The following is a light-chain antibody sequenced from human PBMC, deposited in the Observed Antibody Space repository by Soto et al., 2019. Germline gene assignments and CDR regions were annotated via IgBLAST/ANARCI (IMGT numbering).Light chain of an antibody. V-gene: IGKV1-9*01. CDR2: GAS. Sequence: DIQLTQSPSFLSASVGDRVSITCRASQGISNYLAWYHQKPGKAPNLLIYGASTLQSGVPSRFSGSGSGTEFNLTIRRLQPKDFDPHSGQQLHSYPLSFGGGTKVEI. CDR1: QGISNY. CDR3: QQLHSYPLS. J-gene: IGKJ4*01.